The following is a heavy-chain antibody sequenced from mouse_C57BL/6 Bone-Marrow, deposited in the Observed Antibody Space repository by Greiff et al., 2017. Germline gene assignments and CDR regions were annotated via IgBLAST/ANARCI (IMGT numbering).Heavy chain of an antibody. Sequence: QVQLQQPGAELVKPGASVKLSCKASGYTFTSYWMQWVKQRPGQGLEWIGEIDPSDSYTNYNQKFKGKATLTVDTSSRTAYMQLSSLTSEDSAVYYCARYLGHYWGQGTLVTVSA. CDR3: ARYLGHY. V-gene: IGHV1-50*01. J-gene: IGHJ3*01. CDR2: IDPSDSYT. CDR1: GYTFTSYW. D-gene: IGHD4-1*01.